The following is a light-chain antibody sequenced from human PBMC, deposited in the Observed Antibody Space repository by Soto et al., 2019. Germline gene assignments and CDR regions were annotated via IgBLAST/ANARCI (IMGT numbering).Light chain of an antibody. J-gene: IGKJ3*01. CDR1: QSISSW. Sequence: DIQMTQSPSTLSASVGDRVTITCRASQSISSWLAWYQQKPGKAPKLLIYDASSLESGVPSRFSGSGSGTEFTLTISSLQPDDFATYFCQQSYSNPLTFGPGTKVDIK. CDR3: QQSYSNPLT. V-gene: IGKV1-5*01. CDR2: DAS.